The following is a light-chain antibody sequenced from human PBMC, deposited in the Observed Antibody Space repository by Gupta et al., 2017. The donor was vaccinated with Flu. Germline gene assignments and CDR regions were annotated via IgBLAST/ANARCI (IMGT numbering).Light chain of an antibody. CDR3: QSYEISRSGSV. V-gene: IGLV1-40*01. Sequence: ITTSGFSSSLGACYHVGWYQQQPQATPKLLLYDKRNRRSGVPERFSGSKSVATAALSITRLQAEDDADYYWQSYEISRSGSVFGGGTKLTVL. CDR1: SSSLGACYH. CDR2: DKR. J-gene: IGLJ3*02.